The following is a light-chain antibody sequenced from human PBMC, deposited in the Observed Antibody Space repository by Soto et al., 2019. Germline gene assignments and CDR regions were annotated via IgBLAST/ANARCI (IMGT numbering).Light chain of an antibody. CDR2: AAS. Sequence: DIQMTQSPSSLSASVGDRVTITCRASQNIYNYLNWYQQKPGKAPKLLIYAASSWQSGVPSRFSGSGSGTDFTLTISSLHPEDFATYYCQQSYSTPWTFGQGTKVEIK. CDR3: QQSYSTPWT. J-gene: IGKJ1*01. CDR1: QNIYNY. V-gene: IGKV1-39*01.